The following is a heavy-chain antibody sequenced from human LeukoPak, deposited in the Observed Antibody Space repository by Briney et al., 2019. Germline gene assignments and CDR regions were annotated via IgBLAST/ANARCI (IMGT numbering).Heavy chain of an antibody. D-gene: IGHD4-17*01. CDR1: GGSISSGSYY. CDR3: ARQPSYGDPLDY. V-gene: IGHV4-61*02. J-gene: IGHJ4*02. CDR2: IYTSGST. Sequence: SETLSLTCTVSGGSISSGSYYWSWIRQPAGKGLEWIGRIYTSGSTNYNPSLKSRVTISGDTSKNQFSLKLSSVTAADTAVYYCARQPSYGDPLDYWGQGTLVTVSS.